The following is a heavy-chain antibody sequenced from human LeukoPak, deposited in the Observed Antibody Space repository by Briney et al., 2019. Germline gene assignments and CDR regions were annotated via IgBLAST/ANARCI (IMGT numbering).Heavy chain of an antibody. V-gene: IGHV4-34*01. J-gene: IGHJ4*02. CDR3: ARGLRPYYSLGPGEY. CDR2: INHSGNT. Sequence: PETLSLTCAVYGGSFSGDYWSWIRQPPGKGLEWIGEINHSGNTNYNPSLKSRVTMSVDTSKNQFSLKLSSVTAADTAVYYCARGLRPYYSLGPGEYWGQGTLVTVSS. D-gene: IGHD3-10*01. CDR1: GGSFSGDY.